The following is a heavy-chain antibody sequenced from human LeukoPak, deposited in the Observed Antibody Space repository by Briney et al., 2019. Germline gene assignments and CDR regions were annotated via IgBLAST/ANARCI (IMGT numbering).Heavy chain of an antibody. CDR2: ISGSGGST. Sequence: PGGSLRLSCAASGFTFSSYAMSWVRQAPGKGLEWVSAISGSGGSTYYADSVKGWFTISRDNSENTLYLQMNSLRAEDTAVYYCARDGGIVGATTFYWGQGTLVTVSS. CDR1: GFTFSSYA. V-gene: IGHV3-23*01. D-gene: IGHD1-26*01. CDR3: ARDGGIVGATTFY. J-gene: IGHJ4*02.